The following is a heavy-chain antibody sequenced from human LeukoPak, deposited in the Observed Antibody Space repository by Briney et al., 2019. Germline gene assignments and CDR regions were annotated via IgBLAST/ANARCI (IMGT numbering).Heavy chain of an antibody. CDR3: VRVGVSAWFDC. J-gene: IGHJ5*01. V-gene: IGHV3-21*01. Sequence: GGSLSLSFPASGFRFNHFAMNWVRPAPGKGPEWASAISSSSTYIQYGDSVKGRFTISRDDAKSSLYLQLDSLRVEDTAVYYCVRVGVSAWFDCWGQGTLVTVSS. CDR2: ISSSSTYI. CDR1: GFRFNHFA. D-gene: IGHD3-16*02.